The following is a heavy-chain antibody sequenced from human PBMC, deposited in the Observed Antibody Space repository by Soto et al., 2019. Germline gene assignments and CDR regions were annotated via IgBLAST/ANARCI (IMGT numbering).Heavy chain of an antibody. CDR1: GFTFSTYG. CDR2: IWHDESNK. D-gene: IGHD7-27*01. Sequence: QVQLVESVGGVVQPGRSLRLSCAASGFTFSTYGMHWVRQAPGKGLEWVAVIWHDESNKYYADSVKGRFTISRVNSKNTLYLQVNSLSDADTAVYYCAQDGHNWGKDCDSWGRGTLVTVAS. J-gene: IGHJ4*02. V-gene: IGHV3-33*06. CDR3: AQDGHNWGKDCDS.